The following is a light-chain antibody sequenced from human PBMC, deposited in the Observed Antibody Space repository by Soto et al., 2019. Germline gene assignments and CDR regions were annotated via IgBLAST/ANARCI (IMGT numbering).Light chain of an antibody. CDR1: SSEVGKYDR. CDR3: SSYTSTSRYV. V-gene: IGLV2-18*02. Sequence: QSVLTQPPSVSGSPGQSVTISCTGTSSEVGKYDRVSWYQQPPGTAPKLIIYEVTNRPSGVPARFSGSKSGNTASLTISGLQAEDEADYYCSSYTSTSRYVCGAGTKSPS. J-gene: IGLJ1*01. CDR2: EVT.